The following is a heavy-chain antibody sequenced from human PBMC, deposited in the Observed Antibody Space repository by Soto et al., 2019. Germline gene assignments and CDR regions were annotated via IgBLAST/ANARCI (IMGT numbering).Heavy chain of an antibody. D-gene: IGHD2-15*01. CDR3: ARGMTPLGAPAWYYFDS. CDR2: FSLSGTT. J-gene: IGHJ4*02. Sequence: SETLSLTCTVSGASITGSSYWSWIRQPAGKGLEWIGRFSLSGTTNYNPSLRGRVTMSADVSKNQFSLRLTPVTAADTALYYCARGMTPLGAPAWYYFDSWGQGXLVTVSS. V-gene: IGHV4-4*07. CDR1: GASITGSSY.